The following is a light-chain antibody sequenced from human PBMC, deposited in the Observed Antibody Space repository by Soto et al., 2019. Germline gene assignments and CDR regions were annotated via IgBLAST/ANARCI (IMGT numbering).Light chain of an antibody. CDR1: SGHSNYA. CDR3: QTWGTGIWV. CDR2: LNSDGSH. V-gene: IGLV4-69*01. Sequence: QSVLSQSPSASASQGASVKLTCTLSSGHSNYAIAWHQQQPEKGPRYLMKLNSDGSHSKGDGIPDRFSGSSSGAERYLTISSLQSEDEADYYCQTWGTGIWVFGGGTKVTVL. J-gene: IGLJ3*02.